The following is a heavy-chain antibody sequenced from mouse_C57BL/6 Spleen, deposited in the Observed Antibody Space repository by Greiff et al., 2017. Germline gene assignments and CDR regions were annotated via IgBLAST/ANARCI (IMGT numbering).Heavy chain of an antibody. CDR3: ARTGAYYSNYTAFAD. CDR2: IYPGGGYT. J-gene: IGHJ3*01. Sequence: QVQLQQSGAELVRPGTSVKMSCKASGYTFTNYWIGWAKQRPGHGLEWIGDIYPGGGYTNYNEKFKGKATLTADKSSSTAYMQFSSLTSEDSAIYYCARTGAYYSNYTAFADWGQGTLVTVSA. CDR1: GYTFTNYW. V-gene: IGHV1-63*01. D-gene: IGHD2-5*01.